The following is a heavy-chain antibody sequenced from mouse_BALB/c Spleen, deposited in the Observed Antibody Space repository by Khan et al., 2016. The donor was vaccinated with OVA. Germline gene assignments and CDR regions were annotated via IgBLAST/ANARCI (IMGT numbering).Heavy chain of an antibody. CDR2: IWGDGGT. V-gene: IGHV2-3*01. CDR3: ALYYYDRAWFAY. D-gene: IGHD1-1*01. J-gene: IGHJ3*01. Sequence: QVQLKESGPGLVAPSQSLSITCTVSGFSLTSYGVGWVRQPPGKGLEWLGVIWGDGGTNYHSALISRLNINKDNSKSQVFLKLNSLQTDDTATYYCALYYYDRAWFAYWGQGTLVTVSA. CDR1: GFSLTSYG.